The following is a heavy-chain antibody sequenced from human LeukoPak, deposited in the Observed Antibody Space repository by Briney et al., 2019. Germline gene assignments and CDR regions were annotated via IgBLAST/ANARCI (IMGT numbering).Heavy chain of an antibody. D-gene: IGHD3-22*01. CDR3: ARNYYDSSGYYWGSGY. J-gene: IGHJ4*02. Sequence: GGSLRLSCAASGFTFSSYAMHWVRQAPGKGLERVAVISYDGSNKYYADSVKGRFTISRDNSKNTLYLQMNSLRAEDTAVYYCARNYYDSSGYYWGSGYWGQGTLVTVSS. V-gene: IGHV3-30-3*01. CDR2: ISYDGSNK. CDR1: GFTFSSYA.